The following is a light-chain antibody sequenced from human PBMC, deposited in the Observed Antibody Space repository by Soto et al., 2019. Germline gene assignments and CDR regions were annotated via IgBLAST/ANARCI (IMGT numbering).Light chain of an antibody. J-gene: IGLJ1*01. CDR3: NSYTSSQTGV. CDR2: DVT. CDR1: ASNVGTYNY. V-gene: IGLV2-14*01. Sequence: QSALTQPASVSGSPGQSITISCTGTASNVGTYNYVPWYQQYPDKVPKLLIYDVTKRPPGVSDRFSGSKSGNTASLTISGLQAEDEADYYCNSYTSSQTGVFGTGTKLTVL.